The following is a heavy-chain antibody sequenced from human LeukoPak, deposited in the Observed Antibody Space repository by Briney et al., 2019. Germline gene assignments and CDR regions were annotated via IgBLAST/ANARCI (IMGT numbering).Heavy chain of an antibody. CDR1: GFTVNSNY. J-gene: IGHJ4*02. D-gene: IGHD3-10*01. CDR3: ARDGAMVRGIIMSD. V-gene: IGHV3-53*01. CDR2: IYSGGST. Sequence: GGSLRLSCAASGFTVNSNYMSWVRQAPGKGLEWVSVIYSGGSTYYADSVMGRYTISRDNSKNTLHLQMNSLRAEDTAVYYCARDGAMVRGIIMSDWGQGTLVTVAS.